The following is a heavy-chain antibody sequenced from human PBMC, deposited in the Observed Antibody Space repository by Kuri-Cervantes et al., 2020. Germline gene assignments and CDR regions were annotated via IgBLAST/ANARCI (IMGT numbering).Heavy chain of an antibody. J-gene: IGHJ6*02. CDR3: AIIPPRYYYDKINLMDV. V-gene: IGHV3-53*01. CDR1: GFSVSDSH. D-gene: IGHD3-22*01. Sequence: LSLTCEASGFSVSDSHINWLRRAPGKGLEWVSMIYNTGDTFYGDSVKGRFTISRDDSKNTLYLQMNSLRAEDTAVYYCAIIPPRYYYDKINLMDVWGQGTTVTVSS. CDR2: IYNTGDT.